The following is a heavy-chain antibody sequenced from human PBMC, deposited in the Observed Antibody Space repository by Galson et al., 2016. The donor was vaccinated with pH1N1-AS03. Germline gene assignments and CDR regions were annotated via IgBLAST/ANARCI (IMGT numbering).Heavy chain of an antibody. J-gene: IGHJ5*02. CDR1: GYSITTGHY. V-gene: IGHV4-38-2*01. Sequence: SETLSLTCSVSGYSITTGHYWGWIRQPPEKGLEWIGSIYPGGHTEYNPSLKSRVTISEDTSKNQFSLRLSSVTAADTALYYCASSPRTIAVAGTFPSRFDPWGQGMLVTVSS. CDR3: ASSPRTIAVAGTFPSRFDP. D-gene: IGHD6-19*01. CDR2: IYPGGHT.